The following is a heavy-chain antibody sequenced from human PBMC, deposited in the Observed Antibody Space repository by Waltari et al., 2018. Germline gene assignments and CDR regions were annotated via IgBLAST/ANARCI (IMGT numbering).Heavy chain of an antibody. V-gene: IGHV4-4*02. CDR3: AGDRAIGLFFDY. CDR2: VHHSGRT. D-gene: IGHD2-2*01. CDR1: GDSISSNYW. J-gene: IGHJ4*02. Sequence: QVQLQESGPGLVKPSGTLSLTCAVSGDSISSNYWWSWVRQSPGKGLEWIGQVHHSGRTHYIPPLQSRVTISVDKSKNQFSLTLNSVTAADTAVYYCAGDRAIGLFFDYWGQGTLVTVSS.